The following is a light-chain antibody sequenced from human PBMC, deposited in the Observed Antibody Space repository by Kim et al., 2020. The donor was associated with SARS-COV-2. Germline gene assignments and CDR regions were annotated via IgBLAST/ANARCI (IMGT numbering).Light chain of an antibody. CDR3: QQYISSPQA. J-gene: IGKJ2*01. Sequence: EIVLTQSPGTLSLSPGERATLSCRASQSVSTSYLAWSQQKPGQAPRLLIHGASSRSTGIPDRFSGSGSGTDFNLTISRLEPEDFAVYYCQQYISSPQAFGQGTKLDI. CDR2: GAS. V-gene: IGKV3-20*01. CDR1: QSVSTSY.